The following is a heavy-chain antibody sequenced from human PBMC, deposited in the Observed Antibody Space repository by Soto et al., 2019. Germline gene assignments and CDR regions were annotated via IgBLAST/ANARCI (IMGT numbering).Heavy chain of an antibody. Sequence: SGTPFPPLPVSCCLRRQTFLLGLGRPPPGKGLEWIGEIYHSGSANYNPSLKSRVTISVDNSKNQFSLNLNSVTAADTAVYYCARYNAASGTYYFDYWGQGTLVTVSS. D-gene: IGHD6-13*01. CDR3: ARYNAASGTYYFDY. V-gene: IGHV4-4*02. J-gene: IGHJ4*02. CDR2: IYHSGSA. CDR1: CCLRRQTFL.